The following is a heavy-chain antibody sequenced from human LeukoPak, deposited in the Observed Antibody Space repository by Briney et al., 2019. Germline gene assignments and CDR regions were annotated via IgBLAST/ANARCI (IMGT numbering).Heavy chain of an antibody. CDR2: IYYSGST. CDR1: GGSISSYY. V-gene: IGHV4-59*01. Sequence: PSETLSLTCTVSGGSISSYYWSWIRQPPGKGLEWIGYIYYSGSTNYNPSLKSRVTISVDTSKNQFSLKLSSVTAADTAVYYCARDHGYSSSWGPENDAFDIWGQGTMVTVSS. CDR3: ARDHGYSSSWGPENDAFDI. D-gene: IGHD6-13*01. J-gene: IGHJ3*02.